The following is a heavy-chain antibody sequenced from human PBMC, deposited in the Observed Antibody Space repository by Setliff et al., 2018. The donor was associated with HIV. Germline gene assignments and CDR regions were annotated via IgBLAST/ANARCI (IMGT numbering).Heavy chain of an antibody. J-gene: IGHJ4*02. V-gene: IGHV3-11*04. CDR1: GFTFTNYY. CDR3: AAQGVL. CDR2: ISVNGTDI. Sequence: GGSLRLSCAASGFTFTNYYMSWIRQAPGKGLELLSYISVNGTDINYADSVKGRFTISRDNAKNSVLLQMNSLRVEDTAVYFCAAQGVLWGQGTQVTVSS.